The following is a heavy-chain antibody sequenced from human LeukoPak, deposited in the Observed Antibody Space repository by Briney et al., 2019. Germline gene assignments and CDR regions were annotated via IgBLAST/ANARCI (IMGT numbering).Heavy chain of an antibody. CDR1: GGSISSSSYY. J-gene: IGHJ6*03. D-gene: IGHD1-26*01. V-gene: IGHV4-39*01. Sequence: SETLSLTCTVSGGSISSSSYYWGWIRQPPGKGLEWIGCIYYSGSTYYNPSLKSRVTISVDTSKNQFSLKLSSVTAADTAVYYCARVGGSYQDYYYYYYMDVWGKGTTVTVSS. CDR3: ARVGGSYQDYYYYYYMDV. CDR2: IYYSGST.